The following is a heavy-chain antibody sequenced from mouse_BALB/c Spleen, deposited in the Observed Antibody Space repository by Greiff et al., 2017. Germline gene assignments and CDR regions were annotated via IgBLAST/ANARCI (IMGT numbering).Heavy chain of an antibody. J-gene: IGHJ3*01. Sequence: VQLKESGGGLVKPGGSLKLSCAASGFAFSSYDMSWVRQTPEKRLEWVAYISSGGGSTYYPDTVKGRFTISRDNAKNTLYLQMSSLKSEDTAMYYCARHAAYWGQGTLVTVSA. CDR1: GFAFSSYD. V-gene: IGHV5-12-1*01. CDR3: ARHAAY. CDR2: ISSGGGST.